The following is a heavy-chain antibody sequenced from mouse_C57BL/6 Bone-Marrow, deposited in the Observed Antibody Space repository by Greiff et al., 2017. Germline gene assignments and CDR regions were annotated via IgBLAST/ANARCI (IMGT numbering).Heavy chain of an antibody. CDR3: VRLVYGSRGDY. CDR2: MRSKNNNYAT. V-gene: IGHV10-1*01. CDR1: GFSFNTYA. Sequence: EVHLVESGGGLVQPKGSLKLSCAASGFSFNTYAMNWVRQAPGKGLEWVGRMRSKNNNYATYYADSVKDRFTITRDDSNSMLYLLMNKLKTEDTAMYYCVRLVYGSRGDYWGKGTTLTVSS. J-gene: IGHJ2*01. D-gene: IGHD1-1*01.